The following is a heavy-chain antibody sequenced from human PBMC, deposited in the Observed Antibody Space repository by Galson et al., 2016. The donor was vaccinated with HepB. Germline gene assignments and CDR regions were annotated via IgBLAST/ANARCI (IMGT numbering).Heavy chain of an antibody. CDR2: ISGSGGST. D-gene: IGHD1-14*01. CDR1: GFTFNTFT. V-gene: IGHV3-23*01. J-gene: IGHJ4*02. Sequence: SLRLSCAASGFTFNTFTLNWVRQAPGKGLEWVSGISGSGGSTYYADSVKGRFTISRDNSKNTLYVQMNSLSAEDTAVYYCAKGYGLFDYWGQGTLVTVSS. CDR3: AKGYGLFDY.